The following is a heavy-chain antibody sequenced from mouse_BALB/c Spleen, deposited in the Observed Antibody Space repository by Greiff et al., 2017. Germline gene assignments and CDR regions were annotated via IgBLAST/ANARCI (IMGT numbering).Heavy chain of an antibody. CDR2: IDPSNSET. CDR3: AREGYYGNPAWFAY. V-gene: IGHV1S127*01. Sequence: VQGVESGPELVRPGASVKMSCKASGYTFTSYWMHWVKQRPGQGLEWIGMIDPSNSETRLNQKFKDKATLNVDKSSNTAYMQLSSLTSEDSAVYYCAREGYYGNPAWFAYWGQGTLVTVSA. J-gene: IGHJ3*01. D-gene: IGHD2-1*01. CDR1: GYTFTSYW.